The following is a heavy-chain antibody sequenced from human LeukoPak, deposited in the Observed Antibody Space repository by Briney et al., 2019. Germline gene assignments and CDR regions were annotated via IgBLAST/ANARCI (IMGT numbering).Heavy chain of an antibody. J-gene: IGHJ3*02. CDR1: GYTFTSYG. CDR2: ISAYNGNT. Sequence: ASVKVSCKASGYTFTSYGISWVRQAPGQGLEWMGWISAYNGNTNYAQKLQGRVTITTDESTSTAYMELSSLRSEDTAVYYCARDPWELPHAFDIWGQGTMVTVSS. D-gene: IGHD1-26*01. V-gene: IGHV1-18*01. CDR3: ARDPWELPHAFDI.